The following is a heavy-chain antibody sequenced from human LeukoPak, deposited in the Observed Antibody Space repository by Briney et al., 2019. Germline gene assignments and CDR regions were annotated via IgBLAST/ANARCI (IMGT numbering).Heavy chain of an antibody. Sequence: GGSLRLSCAASGFTFSSYEMNWVRQAPGKGLEWVSYISSSDSTIYYADSVKGRFTISRDNAKNSLYLQMNSLRAGDTAVYYCXXXXEMATISYFDYWGQGTLVTVSS. V-gene: IGHV3-48*03. CDR2: ISSSDSTI. CDR3: XXXXEMATISYFDY. J-gene: IGHJ4*02. D-gene: IGHD5-24*01. CDR1: GFTFSSYE.